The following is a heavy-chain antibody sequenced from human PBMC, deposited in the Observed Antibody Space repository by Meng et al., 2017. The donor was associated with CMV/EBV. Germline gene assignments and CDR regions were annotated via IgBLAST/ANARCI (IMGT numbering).Heavy chain of an antibody. CDR2: ISGSGGST. CDR3: ANGRGGLFDY. J-gene: IGHJ4*02. V-gene: IGHV3-23*01. Sequence: ETLSLTCAASGFTFSSYAMSWVRQAPGKGLEWVSAISGSGGSTYYADSVKGRFTISRDNSKNTLYLQMNSLRAEDTAVYYCANGRGGLFDYWGQGTLVTVSS. CDR1: GFTFSSYA. D-gene: IGHD1-26*01.